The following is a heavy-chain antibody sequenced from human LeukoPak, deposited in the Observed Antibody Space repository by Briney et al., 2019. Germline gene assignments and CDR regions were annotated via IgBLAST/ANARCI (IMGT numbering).Heavy chain of an antibody. D-gene: IGHD3-3*01. Sequence: PGGSLRLSCAASGFTVSTNYMNWVRQAPGKGREWVSILYSCSDTYYADSVKGRFTISRDNSENTLYLQMNSLRAEDTAVYHCVKVKTDLRMTIFGVVILFDYWGQGTLDTVSS. CDR2: LYSCSDT. CDR1: GFTVSTNY. J-gene: IGHJ4*02. CDR3: VKVKTDLRMTIFGVVILFDY. V-gene: IGHV3-53*01.